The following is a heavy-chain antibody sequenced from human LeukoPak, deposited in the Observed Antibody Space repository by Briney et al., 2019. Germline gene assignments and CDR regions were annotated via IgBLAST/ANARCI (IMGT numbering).Heavy chain of an antibody. CDR1: GGSISSYY. D-gene: IGHD2-15*01. J-gene: IGHJ4*02. CDR2: IYTTGST. V-gene: IGHV4-4*07. Sequence: KTSETLSLTCTVSGGSISSYYWSWIPQPAGKGLEGIGRIYTTGSTNSNPSLKSRVTMSIDTSKNQFSLNLTSVTAADTAVYYCARDGGSVFDFWGEGTLVTVSS. CDR3: ARDGGSVFDF.